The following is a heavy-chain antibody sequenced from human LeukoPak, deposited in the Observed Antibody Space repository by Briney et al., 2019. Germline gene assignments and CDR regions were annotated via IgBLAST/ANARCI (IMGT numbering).Heavy chain of an antibody. V-gene: IGHV3-74*01. D-gene: IGHD4-17*01. Sequence: TGGSLRLSCAASGFTFSSYWMHWVRQAPGKGLVWVSRINNDGSSTNYADSVKGRFTISRDNAKNTLYLQMNSLRAEDTGVYYCARDRDYAFDYWGQGTLVTVSS. J-gene: IGHJ4*02. CDR3: ARDRDYAFDY. CDR1: GFTFSSYW. CDR2: INNDGSST.